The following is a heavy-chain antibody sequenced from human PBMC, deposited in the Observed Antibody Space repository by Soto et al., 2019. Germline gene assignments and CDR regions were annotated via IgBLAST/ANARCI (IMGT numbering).Heavy chain of an antibody. J-gene: IGHJ3*02. CDR1: VGAFSSYA. CDR2: IIPVVGTA. V-gene: IGHV1-69*13. Sequence: SVKVSCNASVGAFSSYAISGVLQAPGHGLEWMGGIIPVVGTANYAQKFQGRVPITADESTSTAYMELSSLRSEDTAVYYCARKSSGYDFDIWGQGKMVTVAS. CDR3: ARKSSGYDFDI. D-gene: IGHD6-19*01.